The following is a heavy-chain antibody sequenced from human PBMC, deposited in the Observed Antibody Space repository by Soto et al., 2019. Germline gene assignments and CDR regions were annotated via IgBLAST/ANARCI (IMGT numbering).Heavy chain of an antibody. D-gene: IGHD1-1*01. CDR2: LYDVDGS. CDR3: ATWHEREHAFDV. V-gene: IGHV3-53*01. CDR1: GLTISGKKY. Sequence: DVQLVESGGGLIQPGESLRLSCAAFGLTISGKKYVAWVRQAPGKGLEWVSALYDVDGSFYADSVTGRFTTSSDSSKTTLDLQMNDLRPDDTAVYYCATWHEREHAFDVWGQGTTVTISS. J-gene: IGHJ3*01.